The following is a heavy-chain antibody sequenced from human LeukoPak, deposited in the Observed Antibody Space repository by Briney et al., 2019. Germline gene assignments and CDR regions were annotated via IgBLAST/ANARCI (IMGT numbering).Heavy chain of an antibody. CDR3: AKLLYYYDSSQPY. Sequence: GGSLRLSCAASGFTFSSYDIHWVRQATGKGLEWVSGIGTAGEIYYPDSVKGRFTISRDNSKNTLYLQMNSLRAEDTAVYYCAKLLYYYDSSQPYWGQGTLVTVSS. CDR1: GFTFSSYD. V-gene: IGHV3-13*01. J-gene: IGHJ4*02. CDR2: IGTAGEI. D-gene: IGHD3-22*01.